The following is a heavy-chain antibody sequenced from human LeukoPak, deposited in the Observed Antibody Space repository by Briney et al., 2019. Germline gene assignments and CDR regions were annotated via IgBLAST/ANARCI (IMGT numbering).Heavy chain of an antibody. CDR1: GGSFSGYY. D-gene: IGHD3-22*01. Sequence: PSETLSLTCAVYGGSFSGYYWSWIRQPPGKGLEWIGEINHSGSTNYNPSLKSRVTISVDTSKNQFSLKLSSVTAADTAVYYCARTRKLGGYPPAGYWGQGTLVTVSS. V-gene: IGHV4-34*01. J-gene: IGHJ4*02. CDR2: INHSGST. CDR3: ARTRKLGGYPPAGY.